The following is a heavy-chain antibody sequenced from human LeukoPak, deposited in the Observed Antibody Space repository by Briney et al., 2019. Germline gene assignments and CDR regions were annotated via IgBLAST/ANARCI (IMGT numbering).Heavy chain of an antibody. V-gene: IGHV4-34*01. CDR1: GGSFSGYY. D-gene: IGHD3-10*01. Sequence: KASETLSLTCAVYGGSFSGYYWSWIRQPPGKGLEWIGEINHSGSTNYNPSLKSRVTISVDTSKNQFSLKLSSVTAADTAVYYCARGQSSTMVRGRNNFDYWGQGTLVTVSS. J-gene: IGHJ4*02. CDR3: ARGQSSTMVRGRNNFDY. CDR2: INHSGST.